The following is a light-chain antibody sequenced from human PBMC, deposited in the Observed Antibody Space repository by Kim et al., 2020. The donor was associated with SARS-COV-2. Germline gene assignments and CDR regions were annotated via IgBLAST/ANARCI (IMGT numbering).Light chain of an antibody. J-gene: IGKJ2*03. CDR3: QQYNNWPPYS. CDR2: GAS. Sequence: SLGSLATPPRMARQSVSSNVAWYQQKPGQAPRLLIYGASARATVIPARFSGSGSGTEFTLTISSLQSEDFAVYYCQQYNNWPPYSFGQGTKLEI. V-gene: IGKV3-15*01. CDR1: QSVSSN.